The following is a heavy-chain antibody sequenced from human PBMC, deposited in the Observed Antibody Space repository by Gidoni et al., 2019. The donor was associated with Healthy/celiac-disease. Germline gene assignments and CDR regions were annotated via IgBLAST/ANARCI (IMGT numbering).Heavy chain of an antibody. CDR1: GGSFSGYY. CDR2: INHSGST. Sequence: QVQLQQWGAGLLKPSETLSLPRAVYGGSFSGYYWSWIRQPPGKGLEWIGEINHSGSTNYNPSLKSRVTISVDTSKNQFSLKLSSVTAADTAVYYCARRPGGGSYFDYWGQGTLVTVSS. CDR3: ARRPGGGSYFDY. D-gene: IGHD1-26*01. V-gene: IGHV4-34*01. J-gene: IGHJ4*02.